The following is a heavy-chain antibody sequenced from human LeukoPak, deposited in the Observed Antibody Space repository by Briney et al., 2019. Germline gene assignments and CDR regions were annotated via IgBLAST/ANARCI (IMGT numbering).Heavy chain of an antibody. Sequence: PGGSLRLSCAASGFTLSSYGMHWVRQAPGKGLEWVAVIWYDGSYKYYADSVKGRFTISRDISKNTLYLQMNSLRAEDTAVYYCARDKSGSYDFDYWGQGTLVTVSS. D-gene: IGHD1-26*01. J-gene: IGHJ4*02. CDR2: IWYDGSYK. CDR3: ARDKSGSYDFDY. CDR1: GFTLSSYG. V-gene: IGHV3-33*01.